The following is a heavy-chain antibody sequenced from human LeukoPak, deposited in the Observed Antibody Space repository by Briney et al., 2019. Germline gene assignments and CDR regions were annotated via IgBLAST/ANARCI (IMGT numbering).Heavy chain of an antibody. J-gene: IGHJ4*02. CDR2: IYYSGST. CDR1: GGSISSYY. Sequence: SETLSLTCTVSGGSISSYYWSWIRQPPGKGLEWIGYIYYSGSTNYNPSLKSRVTISVDTSKNQFSLKLGSVTAADTAVYYCARQPGYCSGGSCYPDYFDYWGQGTLVTVSS. V-gene: IGHV4-59*08. D-gene: IGHD2-15*01. CDR3: ARQPGYCSGGSCYPDYFDY.